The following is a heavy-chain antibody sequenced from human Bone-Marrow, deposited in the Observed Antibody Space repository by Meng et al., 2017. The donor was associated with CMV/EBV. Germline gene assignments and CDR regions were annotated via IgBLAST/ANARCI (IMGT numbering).Heavy chain of an antibody. J-gene: IGHJ4*02. Sequence: ASVKVSCKASGYTFTSYDINWVRQAPGQGLEWMGWINPNSGGTNYAQKFQGRVTMTRDTSISTAYMELSRLRSDDTAVYYCARPRGYSGYDPFDYWGQGTLVTVSS. D-gene: IGHD5-12*01. V-gene: IGHV1-2*02. CDR3: ARPRGYSGYDPFDY. CDR1: GYTFTSYD. CDR2: INPNSGGT.